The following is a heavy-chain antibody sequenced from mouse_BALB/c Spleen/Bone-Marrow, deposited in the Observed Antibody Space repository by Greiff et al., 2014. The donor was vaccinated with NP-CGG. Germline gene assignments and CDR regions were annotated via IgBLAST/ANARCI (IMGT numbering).Heavy chain of an antibody. J-gene: IGHJ4*01. CDR2: IWRGGST. CDR3: AKNLRGNYVRAMDY. Sequence: VQLQESGPGLVQPSQSLSITCTVSGFSFTSYGVHWVRQSPGKGLEWLGVIWRGGSTDYNAAFMSRLSITKDNSKSQVFFKMNSLQADDTAIYYCAKNLRGNYVRAMDYWGQGTSVTVSS. CDR1: GFSFTSYG. D-gene: IGHD2-1*01. V-gene: IGHV2-5*01.